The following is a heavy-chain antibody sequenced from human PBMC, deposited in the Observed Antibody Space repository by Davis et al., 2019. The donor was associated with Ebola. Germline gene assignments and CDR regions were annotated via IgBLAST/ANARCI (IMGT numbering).Heavy chain of an antibody. Sequence: GESLKISCAASGFTFSSYWMSWVRQAPGKGLEWVANIKQDGSEKYYVDSVKGRFTISRDNAKNSLYLQMNSLRAEDTAVYYCARDKDIIGAAGSYFDYWGQGNLVTVSS. J-gene: IGHJ4*02. D-gene: IGHD6-13*01. V-gene: IGHV3-7*01. CDR3: ARDKDIIGAAGSYFDY. CDR1: GFTFSSYW. CDR2: IKQDGSEK.